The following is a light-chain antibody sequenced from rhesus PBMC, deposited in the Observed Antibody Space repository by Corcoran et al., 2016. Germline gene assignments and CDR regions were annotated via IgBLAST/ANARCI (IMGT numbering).Light chain of an antibody. J-gene: IGKJ4*01. CDR1: QSISSW. Sequence: DIQMTQSPSSLSASVGDTVTITCRASQSISSWLAWYQLKPWKAPKLLIYKASTLQSGVPSRFRGSGAGTDFTLTISSLQSEDFATYYCQQWRSSPLTFGGGTRVELK. CDR2: KAS. V-gene: IGKV1-22*01. CDR3: QQWRSSPLT.